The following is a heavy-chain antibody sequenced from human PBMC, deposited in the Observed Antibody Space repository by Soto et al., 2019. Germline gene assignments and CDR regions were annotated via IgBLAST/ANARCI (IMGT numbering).Heavy chain of an antibody. CDR2: IGTAGDT. D-gene: IGHD3-3*02. J-gene: IGHJ6*02. CDR3: ARQHSYPAMNV. Sequence: PGGSLRLSCAASGFTFSSYDMHWVRQGTGKGLEWVSAIGTAGDTYYPGSVKGRFTISRDNAKNSFYLQMSSLRAEDTAVYYCARQHSYPAMNVWGQGSTVPVPS. V-gene: IGHV3-13*01. CDR1: GFTFSSYD.